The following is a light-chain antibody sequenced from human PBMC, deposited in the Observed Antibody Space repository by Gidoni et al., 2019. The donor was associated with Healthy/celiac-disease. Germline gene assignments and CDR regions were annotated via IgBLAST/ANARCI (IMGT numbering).Light chain of an antibody. V-gene: IGKV1-39*01. Sequence: DIQMTQSASSLSASVGDRVTITCRASQSISSYLNWYQQKPGKAPKLLIYAASSLQSGVPSRFSGSGSGTAFTLTISSLQPEDFATYYCQQSYSTPPITFGPGTKVDIK. CDR3: QQSYSTPPIT. J-gene: IGKJ3*01. CDR1: QSISSY. CDR2: AAS.